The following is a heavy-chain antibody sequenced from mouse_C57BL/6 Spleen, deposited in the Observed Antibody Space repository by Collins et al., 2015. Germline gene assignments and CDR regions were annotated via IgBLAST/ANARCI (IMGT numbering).Heavy chain of an antibody. CDR3: ANGGTTAYYAMDY. J-gene: IGHJ4*01. V-gene: IGHV1-74*01. CDR2: IHPSDSDT. Sequence: QVQLQQPGAELVKPGASVKVSCKVSGYTFTRYWMHWVKQRPGQGLEWIGRIHPSDSDTNYNQKFKGKATLTVDKSSSTAYMQLSSLTSEDSAVYYCANGGTTAYYAMDYWGQGTSVTVS. D-gene: IGHD1-2*01. CDR1: GYTFTRYW.